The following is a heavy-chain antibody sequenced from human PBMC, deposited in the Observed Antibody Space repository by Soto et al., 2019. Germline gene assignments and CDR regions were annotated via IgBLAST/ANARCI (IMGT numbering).Heavy chain of an antibody. J-gene: IGHJ4*02. CDR2: INWNGGST. CDR3: ARDSGRGWPRRGYFDY. D-gene: IGHD6-19*01. V-gene: IGHV3-20*04. Sequence: EVQLVESGGGVVRPGGSLRLSCAASGFTFDDYGMSWGRQAPGKGLEWVSGINWNGGSTGYADSVKGRLTISRDNAKNSLYLQMNSLRAEDTALYYCARDSGRGWPRRGYFDYWGQGTLVTVSS. CDR1: GFTFDDYG.